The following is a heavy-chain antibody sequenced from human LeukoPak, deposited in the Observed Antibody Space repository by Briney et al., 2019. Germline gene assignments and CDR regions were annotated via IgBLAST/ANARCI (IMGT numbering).Heavy chain of an antibody. CDR1: GGSISSSSYY. CDR2: IYYSGST. Sequence: SGTLSLTCTVSGGSISSSSYYWGWIRQPPGKGLEWIGSIYYSGSTYYNPSLKSRVTISVDTSKNQFSLKLSSVTAADTAVYYCARGSRYCSSTSCSYFDYWGQGTLVTVSS. CDR3: ARGSRYCSSTSCSYFDY. V-gene: IGHV4-39*07. D-gene: IGHD2-2*01. J-gene: IGHJ4*02.